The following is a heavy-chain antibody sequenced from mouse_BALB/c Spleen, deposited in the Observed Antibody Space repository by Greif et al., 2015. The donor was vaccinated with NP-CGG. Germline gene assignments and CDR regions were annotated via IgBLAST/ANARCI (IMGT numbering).Heavy chain of an antibody. D-gene: IGHD1-1*01. CDR1: GYAFSSSW. V-gene: IGHV1-82*01. Sequence: VMLVESGPELVKPGASVKISCKASGYAFSSSWMNWVKQRPGQGLEWIGRIYPGDGDTNYNGKFKGKATLTADKSSSTAYMQLSSLTSVDSAVYFCALGATKMDYWGQGTSVTVSS. J-gene: IGHJ4*01. CDR3: ALGATKMDY. CDR2: IYPGDGDT.